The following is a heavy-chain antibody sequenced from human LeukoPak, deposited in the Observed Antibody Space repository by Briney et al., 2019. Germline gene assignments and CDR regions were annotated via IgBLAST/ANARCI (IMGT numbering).Heavy chain of an antibody. J-gene: IGHJ5*02. V-gene: IGHV1-46*01. Sequence: RAASVKVSCTASGYAFTNHYMHWVRRAPGQGPEWVGLINHRGDITTNAHRFQDRITMTRDTSKNTDYMELRSLASEDTAVYYCARDWFDPWGQGTLVTVSS. CDR3: ARDWFDP. CDR1: GYAFTNHY. CDR2: INHRGDIT.